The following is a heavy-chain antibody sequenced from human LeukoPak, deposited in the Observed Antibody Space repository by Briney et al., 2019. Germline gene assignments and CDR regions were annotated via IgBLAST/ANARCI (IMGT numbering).Heavy chain of an antibody. CDR3: ARVAAGIGFFQH. V-gene: IGHV4-39*07. D-gene: IGHD6-13*01. CDR2: IYFTGST. J-gene: IGHJ1*01. Sequence: SETLSLTCSTSDVSIKNSSFSWGWIRQPPGQGLEWIGNIYFTGSTYYNPSLMRRVTISVDTSRNQCSLKLNSVTAADMAVYYCARVAAGIGFFQHWGQGTLVTVSS. CDR1: DVSIKNSSFS.